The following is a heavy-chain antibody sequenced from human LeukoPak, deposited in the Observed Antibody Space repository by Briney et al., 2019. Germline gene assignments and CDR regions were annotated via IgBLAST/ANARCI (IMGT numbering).Heavy chain of an antibody. D-gene: IGHD6-13*01. V-gene: IGHV3-53*01. J-gene: IGHJ6*02. CDR1: GFTVSSNY. Sequence: GGSLRLSCAASGFTVSSNYMSWVRQAPGKGLEWVSVIYSGGSTYYADSVKGRFTISRDNSKNTLYHQMNSLRAEDTAVYYCARVRDSSLWDVWGQGTTVTVSS. CDR2: IYSGGST. CDR3: ARVRDSSLWDV.